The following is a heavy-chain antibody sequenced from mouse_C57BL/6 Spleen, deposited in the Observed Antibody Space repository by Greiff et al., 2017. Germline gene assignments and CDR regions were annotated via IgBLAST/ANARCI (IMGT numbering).Heavy chain of an antibody. Sequence: EVQVLQSGPELVKPGASVKIPCKASGYTFTDYNMDWVKQSHGKSLEWIGDINPNNGGTIYNQKFKGKATLTVDKSSSTAYMELRSLTSEDTAVYYCARRSNGYFDVWGTGTTVTVSS. CDR3: ARRSNGYFDV. V-gene: IGHV1-18*01. CDR2: INPNNGGT. CDR1: GYTFTDYN. D-gene: IGHD2-5*01. J-gene: IGHJ1*03.